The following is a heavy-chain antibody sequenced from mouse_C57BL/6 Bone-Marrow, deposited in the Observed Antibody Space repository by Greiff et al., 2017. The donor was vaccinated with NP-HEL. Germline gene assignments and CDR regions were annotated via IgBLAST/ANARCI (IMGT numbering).Heavy chain of an antibody. Sequence: DVKLQESGPGLVKPSQSLSLTCSVTGYSITSGYYWNWIRQFPGNKLEWMGYISYDGSNNYNPSLKNRISITRDTSKNQFFLKLNSVTTEDTATYYCARYGYEGFDYWGQGTTLTVSS. CDR2: ISYDGSN. CDR1: GYSITSGYY. D-gene: IGHD2-2*01. CDR3: ARYGYEGFDY. J-gene: IGHJ2*01. V-gene: IGHV3-6*01.